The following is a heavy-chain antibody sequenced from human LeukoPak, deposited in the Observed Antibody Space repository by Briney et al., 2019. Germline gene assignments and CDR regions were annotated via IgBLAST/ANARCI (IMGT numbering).Heavy chain of an antibody. Sequence: SVKVSCKASGGTFSSYAISWVRQAPGQGLEWMGRIIPILGIANYAQKFQGRVAITADKSTSTAYMELSSLRSEDTAVYYCARSYGYNYDSWTYWGQGTLVTVSS. D-gene: IGHD5-24*01. CDR2: IIPILGIA. V-gene: IGHV1-69*04. CDR3: ARSYGYNYDSWTY. J-gene: IGHJ4*02. CDR1: GGTFSSYA.